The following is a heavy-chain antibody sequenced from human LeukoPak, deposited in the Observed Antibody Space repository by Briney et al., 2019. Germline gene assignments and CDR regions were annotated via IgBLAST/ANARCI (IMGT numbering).Heavy chain of an antibody. D-gene: IGHD4-17*01. V-gene: IGHV5-51*01. CDR3: ARHFHPAETTGGYFDL. Sequence: GESLKISCQSSGYNFTPYWIAWVRQMPGKGLEWMGITFAGYSFSIYSPSFEGQVTMPVDKSISTAYLQWRSLKASDTAMYYCARHFHPAETTGGYFDLWGRGTLVTVSA. CDR2: TFAGYSFS. J-gene: IGHJ2*01. CDR1: GYNFTPYW.